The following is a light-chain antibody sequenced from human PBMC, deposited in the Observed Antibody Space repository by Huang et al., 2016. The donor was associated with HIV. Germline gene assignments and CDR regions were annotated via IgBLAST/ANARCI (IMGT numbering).Light chain of an antibody. CDR1: HRISSW. CDR3: QQQWT. V-gene: IGKV1-5*03. J-gene: IGKJ1*01. CDR2: KAS. Sequence: DIQMTQSPSTLSAFVGDRVTITCRTSHRISSWLAWYKQKPGKAPNLLISKASNLENGVPSRFSGNGSGTEFTITISGLQPDDLATYYCQQQWTFGQGTKVEI.